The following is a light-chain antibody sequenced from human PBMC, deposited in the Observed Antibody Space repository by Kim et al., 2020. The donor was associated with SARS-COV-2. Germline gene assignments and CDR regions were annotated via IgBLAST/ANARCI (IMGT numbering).Light chain of an antibody. CDR1: QSFGSSY. CDR3: QQYGSSPWT. Sequence: EIVLTQSPVTLSLSPGERATLSCGASQSFGSSYLAWYQQKPGLAPRLLIYDASSRATGIPDRFSGSGSGTDFTLTISRLEPEDSAVYYCQQYGSSPWTFGQGTKVEIK. CDR2: DAS. V-gene: IGKV3D-20*01. J-gene: IGKJ1*01.